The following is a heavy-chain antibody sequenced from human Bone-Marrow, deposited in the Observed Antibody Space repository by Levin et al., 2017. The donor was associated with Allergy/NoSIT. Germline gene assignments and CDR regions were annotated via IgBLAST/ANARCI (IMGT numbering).Heavy chain of an antibody. V-gene: IGHV1-18*01. CDR1: GYTFTSYG. J-gene: IGHJ4*02. CDR3: ARDVKMATIRLGGIDY. CDR2: ISAYNGNT. D-gene: IGHD5-24*01. Sequence: GESLKISCKASGYTFTSYGISWVRQAPGQGLEWMGWISAYNGNTNYAQKLQGRVTMTTDTSTSTAYMELRSLRSDDTAVYYCARDVKMATIRLGGIDYWGQGTLVTVSS.